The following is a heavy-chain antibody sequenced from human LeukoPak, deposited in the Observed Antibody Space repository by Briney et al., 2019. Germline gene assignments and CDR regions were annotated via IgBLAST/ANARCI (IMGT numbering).Heavy chain of an antibody. D-gene: IGHD2-15*01. Sequence: SGPTLVKHTQTLTLTCTFSGFSLSTSGVGVGWIRQPPGKALEWLALIYWDDDKRYSPSLKSRLTITKDTSKNQVVLTMTNMDPVDTATYYCAHAYCSGGSCYPGFDYWGQGTLVTVSS. CDR3: AHAYCSGGSCYPGFDY. J-gene: IGHJ4*02. CDR2: IYWDDDK. V-gene: IGHV2-5*02. CDR1: GFSLSTSGVG.